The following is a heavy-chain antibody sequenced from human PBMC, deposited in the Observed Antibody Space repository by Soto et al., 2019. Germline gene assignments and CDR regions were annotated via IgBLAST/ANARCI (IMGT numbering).Heavy chain of an antibody. CDR2: IIPIFGTA. CDR1: GGTFSSYA. CDR3: AREWALLGVRAFDL. J-gene: IGHJ3*01. V-gene: IGHV1-69*06. Sequence: SVKVSCKASGGTFSSYAISWVRQAPGQGLEWMGGIIPIFGTANYAQKFQGRVTITADKSTSTAYMELSSLRSEDTAVYSCAREWALLGVRAFDLWAQGTMVTVSS. D-gene: IGHD1-26*01.